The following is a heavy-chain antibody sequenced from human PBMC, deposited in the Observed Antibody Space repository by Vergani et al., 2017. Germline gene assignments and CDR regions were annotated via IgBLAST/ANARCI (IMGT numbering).Heavy chain of an antibody. J-gene: IGHJ4*02. Sequence: QVQLPESGPGLVKPPGTLSLTCAVSGGSISSSNWWSWVRQPPGKGLEWIGEIYHSGSTNYNPSLKSRVTISVDKSKNQFSLKLSSVTAADTAVYYCARSCYYGSGSYYAYFDYWGQGTLVTVSS. CDR3: ARSCYYGSGSYYAYFDY. CDR1: GGSISSSNW. D-gene: IGHD3-10*01. V-gene: IGHV4-4*03. CDR2: IYHSGST.